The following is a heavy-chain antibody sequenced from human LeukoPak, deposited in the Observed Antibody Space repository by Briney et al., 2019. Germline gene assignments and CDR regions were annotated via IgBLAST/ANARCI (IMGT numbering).Heavy chain of an antibody. CDR2: INGNSKYI. CDR1: GFTFSTKS. CDR3: ARVSTMGWD. D-gene: IGHD3-10*01. J-gene: IGHJ4*02. V-gene: IGHV3-21*06. Sequence: PGGSLRLSCAVSGFTFSTKSMNWVRQAPGKGLEWVSSINGNSKYIYQADSVKGRFTISRDNAKNSLYLQMNSLRADDTALYYCARVSTMGWDWGQGTLVTVSS.